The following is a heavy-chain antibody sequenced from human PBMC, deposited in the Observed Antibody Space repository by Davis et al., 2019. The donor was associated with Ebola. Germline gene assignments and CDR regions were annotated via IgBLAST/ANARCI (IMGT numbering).Heavy chain of an antibody. J-gene: IGHJ6*04. Sequence: GESLKISCAASGFTFSSYGMRWVRQAPGKGLEWVAVISYDGSNKYYADSVKGRFTISRDNSKNTLYLQMNSLRAEDTAVYYCAKDFVYVYGEDYWGKGTTVTVSS. D-gene: IGHD5/OR15-5a*01. CDR1: GFTFSSYG. V-gene: IGHV3-30*18. CDR2: ISYDGSNK. CDR3: AKDFVYVYGEDY.